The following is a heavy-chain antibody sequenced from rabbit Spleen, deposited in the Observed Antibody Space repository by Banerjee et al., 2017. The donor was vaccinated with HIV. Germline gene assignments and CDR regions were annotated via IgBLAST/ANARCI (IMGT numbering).Heavy chain of an antibody. CDR1: GFSFSSSDY. CDR2: IDSGSSGFT. J-gene: IGHJ6*01. D-gene: IGHD8-1*01. V-gene: IGHV1S40*01. Sequence: QSLEESGGDLVKPGASLTLSCTASGFSFSSSDYMCWFRPAPGKGLEWIACIDSGSSGFTYFASWAKGRFTISKTSSTTVTLQMTSLTAADTATYFCARDTGSSFSSYGMDLWAQGPSSPS. CDR3: ARDTGSSFSSYGMDL.